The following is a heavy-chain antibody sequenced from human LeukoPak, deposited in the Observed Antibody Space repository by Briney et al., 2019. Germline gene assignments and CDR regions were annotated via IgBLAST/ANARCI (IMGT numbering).Heavy chain of an antibody. CDR3: AKTRKYYDSSGYSLDY. CDR2: ISSSSSYI. D-gene: IGHD3-22*01. J-gene: IGHJ4*02. CDR1: GFTFSSYS. Sequence: PAGSLRLSCAASGFTFSSYSMNWVRQAPGKGLEWVSSISSSSSYIYYADSVKGRFTISRDNSKNTLYLQMNSLRAEDTAVYYCAKTRKYYDSSGYSLDYWGQGTLVTVSS. V-gene: IGHV3-21*04.